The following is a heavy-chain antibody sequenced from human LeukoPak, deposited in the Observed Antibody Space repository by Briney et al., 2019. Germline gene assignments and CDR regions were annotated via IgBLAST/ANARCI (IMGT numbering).Heavy chain of an antibody. CDR1: GFAFSSYG. CDR3: AKPAVEQWLGY. J-gene: IGHJ4*02. V-gene: IGHV3-30*18. D-gene: IGHD6-19*01. CDR2: ISYDGSNK. Sequence: GGSLRLSCAASGFAFSSYGMHWVRQAPGKGLEWVAVISYDGSNKYYADSVKGRFTISRDNSKNTLYLQMNTLRAEDTAVYYCAKPAVEQWLGYWGQGILVTVSS.